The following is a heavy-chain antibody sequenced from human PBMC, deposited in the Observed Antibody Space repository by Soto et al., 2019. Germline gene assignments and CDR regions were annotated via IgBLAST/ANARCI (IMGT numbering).Heavy chain of an antibody. CDR3: ARGRDYGGTSGFDY. CDR1: GGTFSSYA. V-gene: IGHV1-69*13. D-gene: IGHD4-17*01. J-gene: IGHJ4*02. Sequence: SVKVSCKASGGTFSSYAINWMRQAPGQGLEWMGGIIPIFGTANYAQKFQGRVTITADESTSTAYMELSSLRSEDTAVHYCARGRDYGGTSGFDYWGQGTLVTAPQ. CDR2: IIPIFGTA.